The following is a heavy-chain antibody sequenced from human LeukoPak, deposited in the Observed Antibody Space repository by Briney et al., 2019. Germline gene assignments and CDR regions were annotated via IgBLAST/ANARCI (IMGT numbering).Heavy chain of an antibody. CDR1: GFTFSSYA. Sequence: GGSLRLSCAASGFTFSSYAMHWVRQAPGKGLEWVSGISWNSGSIGYADSVKGRFTISRDNAKNSLYLQMNSLRAEDMALYYCAAGRHYDSSGYYVDAFDIWGQGTMVTVSS. CDR3: AAGRHYDSSGYYVDAFDI. V-gene: IGHV3-9*03. J-gene: IGHJ3*02. CDR2: ISWNSGSI. D-gene: IGHD3-22*01.